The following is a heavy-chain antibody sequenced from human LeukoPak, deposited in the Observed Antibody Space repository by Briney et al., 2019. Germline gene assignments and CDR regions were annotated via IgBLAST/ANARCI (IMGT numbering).Heavy chain of an antibody. J-gene: IGHJ5*01. CDR1: GFSFSFYA. Sequence: GGSLRLSCAASGFSFSFYAMHWVRQAPGKGLEWPTFIWYDGSNSYYADSVKGRFTISRDNSRNTLYLQMNSLRPEDTAIYYCAKDGNGEGWLDSWGQGTLVTVSS. V-gene: IGHV3-30*02. D-gene: IGHD7-27*01. CDR2: IWYDGSNS. CDR3: AKDGNGEGWLDS.